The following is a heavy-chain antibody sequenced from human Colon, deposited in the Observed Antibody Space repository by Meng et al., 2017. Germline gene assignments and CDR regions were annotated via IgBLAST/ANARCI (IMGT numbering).Heavy chain of an antibody. CDR1: GGTFSGFA. D-gene: IGHD3-10*01. Sequence: QVQLVQSGAAVKKPGSSVKVSCKASGGTFSGFAMAWLRQAPGQGLEWMGGIIPAFGTTTYARQFEGRLTITADEATSTAFMELRSLRSDDTAVYYCARGTPGRSYSDYWGQGTLVTVSS. CDR3: ARGTPGRSYSDY. CDR2: IIPAFGTT. J-gene: IGHJ4*02. V-gene: IGHV1-69*01.